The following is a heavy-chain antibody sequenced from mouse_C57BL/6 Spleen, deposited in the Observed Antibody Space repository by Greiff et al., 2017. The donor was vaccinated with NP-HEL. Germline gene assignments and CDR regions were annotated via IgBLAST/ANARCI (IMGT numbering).Heavy chain of an antibody. Sequence: EVKLVESGGGLVQPGGSLSLSCAASGFTFTDYYMSWVRQPPGKALEWLGFIRNKANGYTTEYSASVKGRFTISRDNSQSILYLQMNALRAEDSATYYCARGVLGRGYFDVWGTGTTVTVSS. CDR1: GFTFTDYY. CDR3: ARGVLGRGYFDV. J-gene: IGHJ1*03. CDR2: IRNKANGYTT. V-gene: IGHV7-3*01. D-gene: IGHD4-1*01.